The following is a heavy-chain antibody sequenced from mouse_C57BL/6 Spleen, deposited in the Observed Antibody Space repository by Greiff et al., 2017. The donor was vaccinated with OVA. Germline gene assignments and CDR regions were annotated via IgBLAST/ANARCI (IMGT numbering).Heavy chain of an antibody. CDR1: GYTFTSYW. CDR2: IDPSDSET. V-gene: IGHV1-52*01. CDR3: AREDSNYGSWCAY. D-gene: IGHD2-5*01. J-gene: IGHJ3*01. Sequence: QVQLKQPGAELVRPGSSVKLSCKASGYTFTSYWMHWVKQRPIQGLEWIGNIDPSDSETHYNQKFKDKATLTVDKSSSTAYMQLSSMTSEDSAVYYCAREDSNYGSWCAYWGKGTLVTVSA.